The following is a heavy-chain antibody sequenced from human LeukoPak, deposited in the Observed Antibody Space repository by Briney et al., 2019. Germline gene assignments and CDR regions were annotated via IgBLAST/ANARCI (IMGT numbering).Heavy chain of an antibody. CDR1: GFTFSSYG. D-gene: IGHD6-13*01. Sequence: GGSLRLSCAASGFTFSSYGMSWVRQAPGKGLEWVSAISGSGGSTYYADSVKGRFTISRDNSKDTLYLQMNSLRAEDTAVYYCAKSGYSSSFGDYFDYWGQGTLVTVSS. V-gene: IGHV3-23*01. CDR2: ISGSGGST. CDR3: AKSGYSSSFGDYFDY. J-gene: IGHJ4*02.